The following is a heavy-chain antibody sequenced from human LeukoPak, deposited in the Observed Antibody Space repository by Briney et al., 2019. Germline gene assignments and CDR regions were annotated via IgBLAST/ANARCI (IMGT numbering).Heavy chain of an antibody. CDR1: GESFSGYY. V-gene: IGHV4-34*01. CDR2: INHSGSS. Sequence: ASETLSLTCAVYGESFSGYYWSWIRQPPGKGLEWIGEINHSGSSNYNPSLKSRVTISVDTSKNQFSLNLNSVTAADTAVYFCARGTYLRWSYYYYLDVWGKGTTVTVSS. J-gene: IGHJ6*03. CDR3: ARGTYLRWSYYYYLDV. D-gene: IGHD4-23*01.